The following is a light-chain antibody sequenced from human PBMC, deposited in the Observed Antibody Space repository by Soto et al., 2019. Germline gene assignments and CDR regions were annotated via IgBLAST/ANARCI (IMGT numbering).Light chain of an antibody. Sequence: IQLTQSPSSLSASVGDRVTITCRASQGISSYLAWYQQKPGKAPKLLIYAASTLQSGVPSRFRGSGSETDFTLTITSLQPEDFVTYYCQQSYTTPRTFGQGTKVDIK. J-gene: IGKJ1*01. CDR3: QQSYTTPRT. CDR1: QGISSY. V-gene: IGKV1-39*01. CDR2: AAS.